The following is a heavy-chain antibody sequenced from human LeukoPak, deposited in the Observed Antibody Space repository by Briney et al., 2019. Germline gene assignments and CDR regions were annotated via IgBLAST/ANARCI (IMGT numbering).Heavy chain of an antibody. CDR1: GYTLTSYD. V-gene: IGHV1-8*01. CDR2: MNPNSGNT. D-gene: IGHD1-7*01. Sequence: VASVKVSGKASGYTLTSYDINWVRKATGQGLEWMGWMNPNSGNTGYAQKFQGRVTMTRNTSICTAYMELSSLRSEDTAVYYCARHARYNWNYFYYYYYMDVWGKGTTVTVSS. CDR3: ARHARYNWNYFYYYYYMDV. J-gene: IGHJ6*03.